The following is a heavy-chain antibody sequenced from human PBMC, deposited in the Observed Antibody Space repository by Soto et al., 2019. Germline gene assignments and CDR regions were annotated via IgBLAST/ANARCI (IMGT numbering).Heavy chain of an antibody. J-gene: IGHJ4*02. D-gene: IGHD2-21*02. V-gene: IGHV4-59*08. CDR1: GGSISSYY. CDR3: ARHLPYCGGDCYSLDY. Sequence: SETLSLTCTVSGGSISSYYWSWIRQPPGKGLEWIGYIYYSGSTNYSPSLKSRVTISVDTSKNQFSLNLSSVTAADTAVYYCARHLPYCGGDCYSLDYWGQGTLVTVS. CDR2: IYYSGST.